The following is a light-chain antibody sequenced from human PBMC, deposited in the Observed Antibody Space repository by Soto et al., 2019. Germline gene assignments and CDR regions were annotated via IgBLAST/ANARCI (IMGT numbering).Light chain of an antibody. CDR3: AAWDDSLSGYV. CDR1: SSNIGGNY. V-gene: IGLV1-47*01. CDR2: RNN. J-gene: IGLJ1*01. Sequence: QSALTQPPSASGTPGQRVTISCSGSSSNIGGNYIYWYQQLPGTAPKLLIYRNNQRPSGVPDRFSGSKSGTSASLAISGLRSEDEADYYCAAWDDSLSGYVFGTGTKVTVL.